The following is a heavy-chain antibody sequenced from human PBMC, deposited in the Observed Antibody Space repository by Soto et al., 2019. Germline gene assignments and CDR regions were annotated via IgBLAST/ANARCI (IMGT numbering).Heavy chain of an antibody. V-gene: IGHV1-69*02. CDR3: ASTPRSAARIHFDY. J-gene: IGHJ4*02. D-gene: IGHD6-25*01. Sequence: SVKVSCKASGGTFSSYTISWVRQAPGQGLEWMGRIIPILGIANYAQKLQGRVTITADKSTSTAYMELSSLRSEDTAVYYCASTPRSAARIHFDYCGRGTLVTVSS. CDR2: IIPILGIA. CDR1: GGTFSSYT.